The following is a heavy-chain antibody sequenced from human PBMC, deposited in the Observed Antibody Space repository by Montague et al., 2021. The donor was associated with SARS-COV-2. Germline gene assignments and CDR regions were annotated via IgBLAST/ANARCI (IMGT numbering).Heavy chain of an antibody. V-gene: IGHV4-39*01. Sequence: SETLSLACTVSGGSISSSSYYWGWIRRPPGKGLEWIGSIFYSGSTDYNPSLKSRVTISVDTSKNQFSLELSSVTAADTAVYYCASMVRAQVYYFDYWGQGTLVTVSS. D-gene: IGHD3-10*01. J-gene: IGHJ4*02. CDR2: IFYSGST. CDR1: GGSISSSSYY. CDR3: ASMVRAQVYYFDY.